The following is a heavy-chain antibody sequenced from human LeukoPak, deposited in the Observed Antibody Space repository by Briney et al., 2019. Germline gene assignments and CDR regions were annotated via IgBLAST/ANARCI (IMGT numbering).Heavy chain of an antibody. D-gene: IGHD3-10*01. CDR1: GFTVSRNY. V-gene: IGHV3-53*01. CDR3: ARVGYYGSGSYYREAY. CDR2: IYSGGGT. J-gene: IGHJ4*02. Sequence: GGSLRLFCAASGFTVSRNYIIWVRQAPGKGLEWVSVIYSGGGTYYADFVKGRFTISRDNAKNTLYLQMNSLRAEDTAVYYCARVGYYGSGSYYREAYWGQGTLVTVSS.